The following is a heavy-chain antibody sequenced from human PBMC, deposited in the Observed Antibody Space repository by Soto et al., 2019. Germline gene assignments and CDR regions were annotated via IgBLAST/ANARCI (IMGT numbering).Heavy chain of an antibody. CDR3: AKDREVPLFLLDY. D-gene: IGHD3-10*01. V-gene: IGHV3-23*01. Sequence: HPGGSLRLSCAASGLTFSGYALGWVRQAPGKGLEWVSGITASGGITYYTNSVKGRFTISRDNSKNILYLQMNNLRVEDTAVYYCAKDREVPLFLLDYWGQGTLVTVSS. CDR1: GLTFSGYA. CDR2: ITASGGIT. J-gene: IGHJ4*02.